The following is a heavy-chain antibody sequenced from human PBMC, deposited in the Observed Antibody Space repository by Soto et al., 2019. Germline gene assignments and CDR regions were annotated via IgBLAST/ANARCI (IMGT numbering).Heavy chain of an antibody. Sequence: QVQLVESGGGVVQPGRYLRLSCAASGFTFSSFGMHWVRQAPGKGLEWVAIISYDGRDKYYADSVKGRFTISRVNSKNTLYLQLDSLRAEDTAVYYCAKDRLLTGYYFDYWGQGTLVTVSS. CDR1: GFTFSSFG. V-gene: IGHV3-30*18. D-gene: IGHD3-9*01. CDR2: ISYDGRDK. J-gene: IGHJ4*02. CDR3: AKDRLLTGYYFDY.